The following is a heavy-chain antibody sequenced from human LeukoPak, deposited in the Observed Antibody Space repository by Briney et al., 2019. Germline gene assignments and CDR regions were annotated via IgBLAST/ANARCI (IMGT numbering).Heavy chain of an antibody. CDR3: AGTTKYYFDY. D-gene: IGHD1-26*01. J-gene: IGHJ4*02. CDR1: GFTVSSNY. CDR2: LYTSGST. Sequence: GGSLRLSCAASGFTVSSNYMSWVRQAPGKGLEWVSLLYTSGSTYYTDSVKGRFTISRDSSKNTLYLQMNDLRGEDTAVYYCAGTTKYYFDYWGQGALVTVSS. V-gene: IGHV3-66*01.